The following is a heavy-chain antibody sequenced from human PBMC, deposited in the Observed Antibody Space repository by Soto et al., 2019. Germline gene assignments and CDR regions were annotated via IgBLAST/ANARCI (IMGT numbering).Heavy chain of an antibody. Sequence: EVQLVESGGGLVKPGESLRLSYAASGFTFSNAWMSWVRQAPGKGLEWVGRIKSKTDGGTTDYAAPVEGRFTISRDDSKNTLYLQMNSLKTEDTAVYYCYGTNWYFDLWGRGTLVTVSS. CDR2: IKSKTDGGTT. D-gene: IGHD4-17*01. CDR3: YGTNWYFDL. J-gene: IGHJ2*01. CDR1: GFTFSNAW. V-gene: IGHV3-15*01.